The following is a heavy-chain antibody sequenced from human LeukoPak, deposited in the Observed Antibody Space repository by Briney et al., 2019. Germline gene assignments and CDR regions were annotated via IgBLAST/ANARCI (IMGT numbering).Heavy chain of an antibody. V-gene: IGHV5-51*01. J-gene: IGHJ4*02. CDR2: LYPDGSAT. Sequence: GESLKISCKASGYTFNNYWIGWVRQMPGRGLEWMGMLYPDGSATTYHPSFEGRATISADKSVTTAYLEWNSLKASDTALYYCVRQGLQSGTYPAYWGPGTLVTVSS. CDR1: GYTFNNYW. CDR3: VRQGLQSGTYPAY. D-gene: IGHD1-26*01.